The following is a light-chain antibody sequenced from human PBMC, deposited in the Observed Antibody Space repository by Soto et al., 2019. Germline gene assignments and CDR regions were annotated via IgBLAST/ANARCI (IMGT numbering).Light chain of an antibody. Sequence: DXQMVQSPSTLSASVGDRVTITCRASQSIDSWLAWYQQKPGKAPNLLIYKASTLESGVPSRFSGSGSGTEFTLTISSLQPDDFATYYCQQYHSYWTFGQGTKV. CDR1: QSIDSW. CDR3: QQYHSYWT. V-gene: IGKV1-5*03. CDR2: KAS. J-gene: IGKJ1*01.